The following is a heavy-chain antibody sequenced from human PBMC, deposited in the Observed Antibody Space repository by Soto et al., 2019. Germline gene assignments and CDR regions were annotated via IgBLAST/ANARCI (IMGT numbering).Heavy chain of an antibody. D-gene: IGHD3-22*01. V-gene: IGHV4-39*01. CDR2: IYYSGST. J-gene: IGHJ4*02. CDR3: ASLGGDYYDSSFFDY. Sequence: SETLSLTCTVSGGSISSSSYYWGWIRQPPGKGLEWIGSIYYSGSTYYNPSLKSRVTISVDTSKNQFSLKLSSVTAADTAVYYCASLGGDYYDSSFFDYWGQGTLVTVSS. CDR1: GGSISSSSYY.